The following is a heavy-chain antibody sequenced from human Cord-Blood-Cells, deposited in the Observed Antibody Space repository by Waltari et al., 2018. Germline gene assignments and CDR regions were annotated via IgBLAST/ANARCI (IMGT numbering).Heavy chain of an antibody. CDR1: GGSISSSSYY. Sequence: QLQLQESGPGLVKPSETLSLTCTVPGGSISSSSYYWGWIRQPPGKGLEWIGSIYYSGSTYYNPSLKSRVTISVDTSKNQFSLKLSSVTAADTAVYYCARLGDSSSWPVPFDYWGQGTLVTVSS. V-gene: IGHV4-39*01. J-gene: IGHJ4*02. CDR2: IYYSGST. D-gene: IGHD6-13*01. CDR3: ARLGDSSSWPVPFDY.